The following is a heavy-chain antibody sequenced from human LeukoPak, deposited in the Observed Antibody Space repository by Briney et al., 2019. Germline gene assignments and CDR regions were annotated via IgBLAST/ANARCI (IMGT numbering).Heavy chain of an antibody. J-gene: IGHJ4*02. V-gene: IGHV3-30*02. D-gene: IGHD3-22*01. CDR2: IRYDGGDK. Sequence: GGSLRLSCAASGFSFSSYGMHWVRQAPGKGLEWVAFIRYDGGDKYYADSVKGRFTISRDNSKNTLYLQMNSLTTEDTAVYYCAKGPLYYDSSGYYPEYWGQGTLVTVSS. CDR1: GFSFSSYG. CDR3: AKGPLYYDSSGYYPEY.